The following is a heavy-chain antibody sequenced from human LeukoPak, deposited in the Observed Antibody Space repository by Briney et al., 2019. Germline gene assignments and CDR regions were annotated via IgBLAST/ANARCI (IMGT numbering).Heavy chain of an antibody. CDR1: GYTFTSYG. V-gene: IGHV1-18*01. D-gene: IGHD3-3*01. CDR2: ISAYNGNT. Sequence: ASVKVSCKASGYTFTSYGISWVRQSPGQGLEWMGWISAYNGNTNYAQKLQGRVTMTIDTSTSTAYMELRSLRSDDTAVYYCARDGGMYYDFWSGYYKAPGYFDYWGQGTLVTVSS. J-gene: IGHJ4*02. CDR3: ARDGGMYYDFWSGYYKAPGYFDY.